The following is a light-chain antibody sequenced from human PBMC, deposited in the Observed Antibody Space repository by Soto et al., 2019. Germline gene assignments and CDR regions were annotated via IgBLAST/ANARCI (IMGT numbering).Light chain of an antibody. CDR1: QHINTW. V-gene: IGKV1-12*01. CDR3: QQANSFPFA. J-gene: IGKJ3*01. CDR2: AAS. Sequence: DIEMTQSPSSVSASVGDRVTITCRASQHINTWLAWYQQKPGQAPKLLISAASTLQSGVPSRFSGSGSGTDFTLTITSLQPEDFATYYCQQANSFPFAFGPGTKVDIK.